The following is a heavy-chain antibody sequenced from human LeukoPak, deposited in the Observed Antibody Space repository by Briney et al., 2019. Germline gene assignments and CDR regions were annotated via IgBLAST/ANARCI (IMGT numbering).Heavy chain of an antibody. CDR3: AKGENPRIAAAEA. Sequence: GGSLRLSCAASGFTVSNNYMSWVRQAPGKGLEWVSVIYAGDSTYYADSVKGRFTISRDNSKNTLFLQMNSLRVEDTAVYYCAKGENPRIAAAEAWGQGTLVTVSS. J-gene: IGHJ4*02. D-gene: IGHD6-13*01. V-gene: IGHV3-53*01. CDR2: IYAGDST. CDR1: GFTVSNNY.